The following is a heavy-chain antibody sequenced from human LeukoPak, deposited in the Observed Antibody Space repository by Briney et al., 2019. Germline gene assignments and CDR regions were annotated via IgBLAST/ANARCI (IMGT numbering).Heavy chain of an antibody. CDR2: FHYSGST. J-gene: IGHJ4*02. V-gene: IGHV4-59*08. CDR1: GGSISSYY. D-gene: IGHD2-2*01. Sequence: PSVTLSPTCTVSGGSISSYYWSWIPQPPGKGREWIGSFHYSGSTTYNPSLKSRVTISVDTSKNQFSLKLSSVTAADTAVYYCARRLGGTSTGFDYWGQGTLVTVSS. CDR3: ARRLGGTSTGFDY.